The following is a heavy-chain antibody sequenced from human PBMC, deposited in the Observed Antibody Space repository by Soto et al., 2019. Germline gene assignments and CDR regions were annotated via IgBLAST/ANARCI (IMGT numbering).Heavy chain of an antibody. Sequence: GGSRRLSCAASGFTFSVYPMHWVRQAPGKGPEGGAVISYDGSNKYYADSVKGRFTISRHNSKNTLYLQMNSLRAEDTAVYYCAKDFEPYGDSVRSYSGMDAWGKGTTVTVPS. V-gene: IGHV3-30*04. D-gene: IGHD4-17*01. CDR2: ISYDGSNK. J-gene: IGHJ6*04. CDR1: GFTFSVYP. CDR3: AKDFEPYGDSVRSYSGMDA.